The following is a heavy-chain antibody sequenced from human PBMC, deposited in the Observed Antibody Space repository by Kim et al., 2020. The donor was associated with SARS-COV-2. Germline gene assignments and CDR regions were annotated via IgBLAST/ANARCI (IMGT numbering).Heavy chain of an antibody. Sequence: ADSVKGRFTNSRDNAKNSLYLQMNSLRAEDTAVYYGTRGGGILWFGEPDYWGQGTLVTVSS. V-gene: IGHV3-21*01. J-gene: IGHJ4*02. D-gene: IGHD3-10*01. CDR3: TRGGGILWFGEPDY.